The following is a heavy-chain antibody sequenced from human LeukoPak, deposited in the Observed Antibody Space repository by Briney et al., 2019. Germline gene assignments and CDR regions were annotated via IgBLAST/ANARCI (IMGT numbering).Heavy chain of an antibody. Sequence: GGSLRLSCAASGFTFDDYAMNWVRQAPGKGLEWVSYISGGGAKRHYSDSVKGRFTISRDNPKNTLYLQINNLRAEDTAMYYCAKCSAGYYNDAFDIWGRGTMVAVSS. CDR3: AKCSAGYYNDAFDI. V-gene: IGHV3-23*01. CDR1: GFTFDDYA. J-gene: IGHJ3*02. D-gene: IGHD3-10*02. CDR2: ISGGGAKR.